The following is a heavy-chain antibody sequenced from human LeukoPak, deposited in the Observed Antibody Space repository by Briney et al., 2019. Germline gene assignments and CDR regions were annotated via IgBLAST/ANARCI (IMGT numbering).Heavy chain of an antibody. V-gene: IGHV3-30*02. Sequence: GGSLRLSCAASGFTFNNFGMHWVRQAPGKGLEWVAFMGYEGIHKYYADSVKGRFTISKDNSKATLYLQMISLRPEDTAVYYCARDLHGGYSSDYWGQGTLVTVSS. CDR3: ARDLHGGYSSDY. CDR1: GFTFNNFG. D-gene: IGHD4-23*01. J-gene: IGHJ4*02. CDR2: MGYEGIHK.